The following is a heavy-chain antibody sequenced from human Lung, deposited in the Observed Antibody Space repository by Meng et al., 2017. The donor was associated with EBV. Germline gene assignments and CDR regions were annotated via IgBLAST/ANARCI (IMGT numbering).Heavy chain of an antibody. CDR3: ALYGSGRNFDY. Sequence: QVSLWQSGAEVKMPVASVKVSCKASGNTFTSYGISWVRQAPGQVLEWMGWISAYNGNTNYAQKLQGRVTMTTDTSTSTAYMELRSLRSDDTAVYYCALYGSGRNFDYWGQGTLVTVSS. CDR1: GNTFTSYG. J-gene: IGHJ4*02. V-gene: IGHV1-18*01. CDR2: ISAYNGNT. D-gene: IGHD3-10*01.